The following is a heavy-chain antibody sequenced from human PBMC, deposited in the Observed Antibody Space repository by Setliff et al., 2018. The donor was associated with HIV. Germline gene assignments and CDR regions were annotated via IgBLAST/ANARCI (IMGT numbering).Heavy chain of an antibody. Sequence: ASVKVSCKASGYNFINYGISWVRQAPGQGLEWMGRINPNSAGTNYAQKFQGRVTMTRDTSISTAYMELSRLRLDDTAVYYCARSPGVDTNMAFDYWGQGTLVTVSS. D-gene: IGHD5-18*01. CDR3: ARSPGVDTNMAFDY. V-gene: IGHV1-2*06. CDR1: GYNFINYG. CDR2: INPNSAGT. J-gene: IGHJ4*02.